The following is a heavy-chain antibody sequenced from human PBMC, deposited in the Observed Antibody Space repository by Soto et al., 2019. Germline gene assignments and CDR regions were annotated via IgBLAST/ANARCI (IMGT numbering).Heavy chain of an antibody. V-gene: IGHV4-4*07. J-gene: IGHJ6*02. CDR3: ARSLMVRGDPYYYYGMDV. Sequence: ASETLSLTCTVSGGSISSYYWSWIRQPAGKGLEWIGRIYTSGSTNYNPSLKSRVTMSVDTSKNQFPLKLSSVTAADTAVYYCARSLMVRGDPYYYYGMDVWGQGTTVTVSS. CDR2: IYTSGST. D-gene: IGHD3-10*01. CDR1: GGSISSYY.